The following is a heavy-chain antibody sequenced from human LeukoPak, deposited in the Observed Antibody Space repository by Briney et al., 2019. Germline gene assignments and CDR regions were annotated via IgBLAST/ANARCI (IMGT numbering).Heavy chain of an antibody. CDR3: AKVPVVWWQWLGLGSSYYFDY. J-gene: IGHJ4*02. CDR2: IRYDGSNK. D-gene: IGHD6-19*01. V-gene: IGHV3-30*02. Sequence: GGSLRLSCAASGFTFSSYGMHWVRQAPGKGLEWVAFIRYDGSNKYYADSVKGRFTISRDNSKNTLYLQMNSLRAEDTAVYYCAKVPVVWWQWLGLGSSYYFDYWGQGTLVTVSS. CDR1: GFTFSSYG.